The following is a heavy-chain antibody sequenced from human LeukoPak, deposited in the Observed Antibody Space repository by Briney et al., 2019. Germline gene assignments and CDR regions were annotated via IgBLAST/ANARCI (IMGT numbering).Heavy chain of an antibody. V-gene: IGHV6-1*01. CDR2: TYYRSTRNN. J-gene: IGHJ4*02. Sequence: SQTLSLTCAISGDSVSSNSASWNWFRQSPSRGLEWLGRTYYRSTRNNQYAISLRGRITINSDTSKNEFSLHLNSVTPEDAAVYYCARDLSGSGSYHFDYWGQGTLVTVSS. CDR3: ARDLSGSGSYHFDY. CDR1: GDSVSSNSAS. D-gene: IGHD1-26*01.